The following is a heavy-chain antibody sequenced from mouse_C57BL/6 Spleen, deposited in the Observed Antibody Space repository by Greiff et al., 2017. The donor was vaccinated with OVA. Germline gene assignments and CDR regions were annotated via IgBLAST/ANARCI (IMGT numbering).Heavy chain of an antibody. V-gene: IGHV3-8*01. CDR1: GYSITSDY. CDR3: ARSYSNYGGYFDV. CDR2: ISYSGST. Sequence: EVKLVESGPGLAKPSQTLSLTCSVTGYSITSDYWNWIRKFPGNKLEYMGYISYSGSTYYNPSLKSRISITRDTSKNQYYLQLNSVTTEDTATYYCARSYSNYGGYFDVWGTGTTVTVSS. D-gene: IGHD2-5*01. J-gene: IGHJ1*03.